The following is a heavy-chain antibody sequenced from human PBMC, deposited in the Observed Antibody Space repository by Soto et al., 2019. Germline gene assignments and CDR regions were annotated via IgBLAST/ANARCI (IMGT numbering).Heavy chain of an antibody. D-gene: IGHD2-2*01. V-gene: IGHV4-30-4*08. CDR2: IYYSGST. CDR3: ARGSFDQLPISNWFDP. Sequence: SETLSLTCTVSGGSISSGGYYWSWIRQHPGKGLEWIGYIYYSGSTYYNPSLKSRVTISVDTSKNQFPLKLSSVTAADTAVYYCARGSFDQLPISNWFDPWGQGTLVTVSS. J-gene: IGHJ5*02. CDR1: GGSISSGGYY.